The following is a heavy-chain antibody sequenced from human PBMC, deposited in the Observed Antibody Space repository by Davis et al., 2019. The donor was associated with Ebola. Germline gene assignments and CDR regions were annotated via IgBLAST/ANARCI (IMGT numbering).Heavy chain of an antibody. Sequence: HTGGSLKLSCAASGFTFSRYWMNWVRQAPGKGLLWVSGITSDGSARSYADSVRGRFTIFRDNAKSTMYLQMNSLTAEDTAVYYCARREAGSIDYWGQGTLVTVSS. CDR3: ARREAGSIDY. D-gene: IGHD3-10*01. J-gene: IGHJ4*02. V-gene: IGHV3-74*01. CDR2: ITSDGSAR. CDR1: GFTFSRYW.